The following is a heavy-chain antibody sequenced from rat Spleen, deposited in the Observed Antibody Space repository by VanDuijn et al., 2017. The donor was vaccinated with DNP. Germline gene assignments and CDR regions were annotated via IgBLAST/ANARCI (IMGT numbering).Heavy chain of an antibody. CDR1: GYSITSNY. CDR2: ISYSGVT. Sequence: EVQLQESGPGLVKPSQSLSLTCSVTGYSITSNYWGWIRHFPGNKMEWIGYISYSGVTSYNPSLRSRISITRDTSKNQFFLQLNSVTTEDTATYYCARGNDDYYPNWYFDFWGPGTMVTVSS. D-gene: IGHD1-12*03. CDR3: ARGNDDYYPNWYFDF. J-gene: IGHJ1*01. V-gene: IGHV3-1*01.